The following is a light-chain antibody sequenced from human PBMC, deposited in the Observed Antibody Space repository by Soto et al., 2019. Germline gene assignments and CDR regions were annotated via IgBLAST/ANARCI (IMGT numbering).Light chain of an antibody. Sequence: NFMLTQPHSVSESPGKTVTISCTRSSGSIASNYVQWYQQRPGSVPTTLIYEDDQRPSGVPDRFSGSIDSSSNSASLIISGLKTEDEADYYCQSYDSTSVVFGDGTKLTVL. CDR1: SGSIASNY. J-gene: IGLJ2*01. CDR2: EDD. V-gene: IGLV6-57*04. CDR3: QSYDSTSVV.